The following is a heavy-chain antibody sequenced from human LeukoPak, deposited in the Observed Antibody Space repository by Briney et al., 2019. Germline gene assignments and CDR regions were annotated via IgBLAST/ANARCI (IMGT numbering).Heavy chain of an antibody. D-gene: IGHD3-10*01. CDR3: ARDGELWFGEQYNWFDP. CDR1: GYTFTSYG. V-gene: IGHV1-18*01. Sequence: ASVKVSCKASGYTFTSYGISWVRQAPGQGLEWMGWISAYNGNTNYAQKLQGRVTMTTETSTSTAYMELRSLRSDDTAVYYCARDGELWFGEQYNWFDPWGQGTLVTVSS. CDR2: ISAYNGNT. J-gene: IGHJ5*02.